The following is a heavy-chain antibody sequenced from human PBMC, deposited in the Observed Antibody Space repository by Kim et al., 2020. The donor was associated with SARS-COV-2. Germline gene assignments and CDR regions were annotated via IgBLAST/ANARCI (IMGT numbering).Heavy chain of an antibody. D-gene: IGHD3-22*01. V-gene: IGHV4-39*01. CDR1: GGSISSSAYY. CDR2: VYYDGAI. CDR3: ASSTYYFDSDGYHYWNFDL. Sequence: SETLSLTCTLSGGSISSSAYYWGLIRQSPGLGLEWIGTVYYDGAIYNNPSLRSRVTISVDTSKNQFSLKLSSVTAADTAVYYCASSTYYFDSDGYHYWNFDLWGRGTLVTVSS. J-gene: IGHJ2*01.